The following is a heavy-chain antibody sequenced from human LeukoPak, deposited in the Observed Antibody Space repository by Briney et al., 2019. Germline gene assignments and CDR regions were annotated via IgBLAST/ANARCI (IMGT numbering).Heavy chain of an antibody. D-gene: IGHD3-10*01. Sequence: AGGSLRLSCAASAFTFSSYAMSWVRQAPGKGLEWVSSISTSDGTTYYADSVKGRFTISRDNSKNTLYLQMNSLRAEDTAVYYCAREKRITMVRGVRPYNWFDPWGQGTLVTVSS. J-gene: IGHJ5*02. V-gene: IGHV3-23*01. CDR3: AREKRITMVRGVRPYNWFDP. CDR2: ISTSDGTT. CDR1: AFTFSSYA.